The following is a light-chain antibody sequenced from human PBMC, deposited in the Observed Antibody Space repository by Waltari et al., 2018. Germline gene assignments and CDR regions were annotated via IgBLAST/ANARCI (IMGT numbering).Light chain of an antibody. CDR2: WAS. Sequence: DIVMTQSPDSLSVPLGERATITCKPSQSVLHSSNNKNYLAWYQQKPGQPPKLLIYWASTRASGVPVRFSASGSGTDFTLTISSLQAEDVAVYYCQQHYTTLTWTFGQGTKVEI. CDR1: QSVLHSSNNKNY. CDR3: QQHYTTLTWT. J-gene: IGKJ1*01. V-gene: IGKV4-1*01.